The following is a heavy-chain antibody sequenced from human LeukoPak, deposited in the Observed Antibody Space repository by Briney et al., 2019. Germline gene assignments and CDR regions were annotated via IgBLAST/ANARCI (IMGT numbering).Heavy chain of an antibody. J-gene: IGHJ4*02. Sequence: PGGSLRLSCAASGFTFSSYSMNWVRQAPGKGLEWVAVISYDGSNKYYADSVKGRFTISRDNSKNTLYLQMNSLRAEDTAVYYCAKPVMVRGTIPEFDYWGQGTLVTVSS. CDR3: AKPVMVRGTIPEFDY. D-gene: IGHD3-10*01. CDR2: ISYDGSNK. V-gene: IGHV3-30*18. CDR1: GFTFSSYS.